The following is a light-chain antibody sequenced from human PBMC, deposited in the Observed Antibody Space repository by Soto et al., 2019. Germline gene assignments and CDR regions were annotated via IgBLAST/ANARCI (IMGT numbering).Light chain of an antibody. CDR2: AAS. Sequence: IQMTQSPSALSASVGDRVTITCRASQDIRHFLAWYQHKPGRVPKLLLYAASTLQSGVPSRFSGSGSGTEFILPISSLQPEDAATYSCQQYNTATRTFGGGTTVEI. CDR1: QDIRHF. CDR3: QQYNTATRT. J-gene: IGKJ4*01. V-gene: IGKV1-27*01.